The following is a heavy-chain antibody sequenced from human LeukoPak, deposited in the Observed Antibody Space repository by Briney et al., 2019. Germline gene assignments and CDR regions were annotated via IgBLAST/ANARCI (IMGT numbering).Heavy chain of an antibody. Sequence: GGSLRLSCAASGFTFSKNAMSWVRQAPGKGLEWVSSLSGSGADTYYADSVKGRFAISRDNAKNTAYLQMNSLRAEDTAVYYCAKDPYGTRYFDYWGQGTLVTAS. D-gene: IGHD2-2*01. V-gene: IGHV3-23*01. CDR1: GFTFSKNA. CDR2: LSGSGADT. CDR3: AKDPYGTRYFDY. J-gene: IGHJ4*02.